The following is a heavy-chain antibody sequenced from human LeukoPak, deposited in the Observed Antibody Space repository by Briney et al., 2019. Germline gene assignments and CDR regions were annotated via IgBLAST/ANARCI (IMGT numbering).Heavy chain of an antibody. V-gene: IGHV3-48*03. Sequence: PGGSLRLSCAASGFTFSSYEMNWVRQAAGKGLEWVSYISSSGFTIYYADSVKGRFTISRDNAKNSLYLQMNSLRAEDTAVYYCARDKICSSTSCVYYYGMDVWGQGTTVTVSS. D-gene: IGHD2-2*01. CDR3: ARDKICSSTSCVYYYGMDV. CDR2: ISSSGFTI. CDR1: GFTFSSYE. J-gene: IGHJ6*02.